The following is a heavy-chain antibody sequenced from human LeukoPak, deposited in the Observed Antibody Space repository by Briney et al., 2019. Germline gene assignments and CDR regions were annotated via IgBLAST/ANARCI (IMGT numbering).Heavy chain of an antibody. V-gene: IGHV4-4*02. Sequence: KPSETLSLTCTVSGDSISSNFWWSWIRQPPGKGLEWIGEIHHTGSTNHNSSLEGRVTISVDKSKNQFSLKLSSVTAADTAVYYCARHHPSYYYDSSGHFYFDYWGQGTLVTVSS. CDR2: IHHTGST. D-gene: IGHD3-22*01. J-gene: IGHJ4*02. CDR3: ARHHPSYYYDSSGHFYFDY. CDR1: GDSISSNFW.